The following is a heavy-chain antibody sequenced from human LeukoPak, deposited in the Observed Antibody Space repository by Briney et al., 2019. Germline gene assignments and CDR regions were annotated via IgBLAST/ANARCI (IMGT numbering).Heavy chain of an antibody. J-gene: IGHJ4*02. CDR2: ISWDGGST. CDR1: GFTFDDYT. V-gene: IGHV3-43*01. D-gene: IGHD3-10*01. CDR3: ARVTMVRGVIISNFDY. Sequence: PGGSLRLSCAASGFTFDDYTMHWVRQAPGKGLEWVSLISWDGGSTYYADSVKGRFTISRDNSKNTLYLQMNSLRAEDTAVYYCARVTMVRGVIISNFDYWGQGTLVTVSS.